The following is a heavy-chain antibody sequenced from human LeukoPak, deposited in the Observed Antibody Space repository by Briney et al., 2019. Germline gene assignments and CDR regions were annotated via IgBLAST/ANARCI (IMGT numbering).Heavy chain of an antibody. CDR3: ARGLRYYYDSSGYYTD. CDR1: GGSISSGDYY. J-gene: IGHJ4*02. V-gene: IGHV4-30-4*01. Sequence: SQTLSLTCTVSGGSISSGDYYWSWIRQPPGTGLEWIGYIYYSGSTYYNPSLKSRVSISVDMSKNQFSLKLSSVTAADTAVYYCARGLRYYYDSSGYYTDWGQGTLVTVSS. D-gene: IGHD3-22*01. CDR2: IYYSGST.